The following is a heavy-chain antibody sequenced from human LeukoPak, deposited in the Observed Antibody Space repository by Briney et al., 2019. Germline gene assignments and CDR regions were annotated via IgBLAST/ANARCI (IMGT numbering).Heavy chain of an antibody. V-gene: IGHV4-30-4*01. J-gene: IGHJ4*02. CDR2: IYYSGST. Sequence: SETLSLTCTVSGGSISSGDYYWSWIRQPPGKGLEWIGYIYYSGSTYYNPSLKSRVTISVDTSKNQFSLKLRFVTAADTAVYYCARFAVDSLMVFDYWGQGTLVTVSS. CDR3: ARFAVDSLMVFDY. CDR1: GGSISSGDYY. D-gene: IGHD5-12*01.